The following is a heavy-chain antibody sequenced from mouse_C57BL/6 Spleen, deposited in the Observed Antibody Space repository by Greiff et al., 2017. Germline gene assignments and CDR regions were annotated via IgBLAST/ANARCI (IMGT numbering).Heavy chain of an antibody. CDR2: ISSGGDYI. CDR3: TRDPARASYAMDY. CDR1: GFTFSSYA. Sequence: DVHLVESGEGLVKPGGSLKLSCAASGFTFSSYAMSWVRQTPEKRLEWVAYISSGGDYIYYADTVKGRFTISRDNARNTLYLQMSSLKSEDTAMYYCTRDPARASYAMDYWGQGTSVTVSS. J-gene: IGHJ4*01. V-gene: IGHV5-9-1*02. D-gene: IGHD3-1*01.